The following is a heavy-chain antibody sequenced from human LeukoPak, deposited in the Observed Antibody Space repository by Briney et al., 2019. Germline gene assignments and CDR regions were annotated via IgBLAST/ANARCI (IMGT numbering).Heavy chain of an antibody. CDR3: ARDPNYCSGGSCFSGVTFLHY. J-gene: IGHJ4*02. V-gene: IGHV3-33*01. CDR1: GFTFSSYD. Sequence: QPGGSLRLSCAASGFTFSSYDMHWVRQSPGKGLEWLALIWYDGGKTYYADSVRGRFPISRDNSKNTLYLQLNGLRAEDTAVYYCARDPNYCSGGSCFSGVTFLHYWGQGTLVTVSS. D-gene: IGHD2-15*01. CDR2: IWYDGGKT.